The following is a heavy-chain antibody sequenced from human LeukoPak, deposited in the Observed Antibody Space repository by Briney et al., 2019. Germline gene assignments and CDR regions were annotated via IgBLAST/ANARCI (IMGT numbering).Heavy chain of an antibody. Sequence: PGGSLRLSCAASGFTFSSYSMNWVRQAPGKGLEWVSSISSSSSYIYYADSVKGRFTISRDNAKNSLYLQMNSLRAEDTAVYYCARGRYYDFWSGFDGAYGMDVWGQGTTVTVSS. CDR2: ISSSSSYI. CDR3: ARGRYYDFWSGFDGAYGMDV. J-gene: IGHJ6*02. V-gene: IGHV3-21*01. D-gene: IGHD3-3*01. CDR1: GFTFSSYS.